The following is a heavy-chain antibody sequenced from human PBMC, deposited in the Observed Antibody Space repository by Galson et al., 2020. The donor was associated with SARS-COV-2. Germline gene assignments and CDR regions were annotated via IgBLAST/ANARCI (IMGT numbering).Heavy chain of an antibody. J-gene: IGHJ6*02. V-gene: IGHV3-21*01. CDR2: ISTSSSYT. CDR1: GFPFSTYS. CDR3: ARDGGIRGYNPGRLYYGMDV. D-gene: IGHD5-18*01. Sequence: GGSLQISCAASGFPFSTYSMNWVRLAPGKGLEWVSSISTSSSYTYYVDSGKGRFSITRDNPRNSLYLQMNSLRAEDTAVYCCARDGGIRGYNPGRLYYGMDVWGQGTTVTVSS.